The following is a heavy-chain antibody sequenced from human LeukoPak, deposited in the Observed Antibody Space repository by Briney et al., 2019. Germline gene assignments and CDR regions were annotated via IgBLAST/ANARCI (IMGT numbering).Heavy chain of an antibody. J-gene: IGHJ4*01. CDR1: GFTLWCQP. D-gene: IGHD3-10*01. V-gene: IGHV3-48*01. CDR2: ISGNGNHI. CDR3: ARCRWYGESLQAHVEY. Sequence: PGGSLRLSCSVSGFTLWCQPVGWVPQARGRGLEWVSYISGNGNHIYYAPSVKGRYTSSSDNAKHHLYLQLYSLRVEGTVFCDGARCRWYGESLQAHVEYWGQGTLVNVSS.